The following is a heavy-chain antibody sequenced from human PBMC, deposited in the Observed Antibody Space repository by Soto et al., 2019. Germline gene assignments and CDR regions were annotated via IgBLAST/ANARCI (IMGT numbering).Heavy chain of an antibody. V-gene: IGHV3-15*01. CDR3: TTGIYYDILTGYHNVAY. Sequence: NPGGSLRLSCVASGFNLSHPWMTWVRQAAGKGLEWVGRIKSKTDGGTADYAAPVKGRATISRDDSKNTVYLQMNSLKTEDTAVYYCTTGIYYDILTGYHNVAYWGQGALVTVS. CDR1: GFNLSHPW. J-gene: IGHJ4*02. D-gene: IGHD3-9*01. CDR2: IKSKTDGGTA.